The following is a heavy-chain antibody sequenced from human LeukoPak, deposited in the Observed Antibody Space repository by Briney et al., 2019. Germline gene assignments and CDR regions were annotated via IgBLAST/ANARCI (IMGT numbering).Heavy chain of an antibody. V-gene: IGHV3-48*03. D-gene: IGHD3-10*01. CDR2: ISSSGTTI. CDR3: AKDGPYYYAPFDY. Sequence: GGSLRLSCAVSGFTFSSYAMHWVRQAPGKGLEWVSYISSSGTTIYYAASVKGRFTISRDNAKNSLYLQMNSLRAEDTAVYYCAKDGPYYYAPFDYWGQGTLVTVSS. CDR1: GFTFSSYA. J-gene: IGHJ4*02.